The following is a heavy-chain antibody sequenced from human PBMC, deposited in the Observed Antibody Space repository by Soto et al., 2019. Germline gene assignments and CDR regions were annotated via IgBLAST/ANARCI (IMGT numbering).Heavy chain of an antibody. V-gene: IGHV3-48*01. CDR2: ISSGGDTK. CDR1: GFTFRSYS. D-gene: IGHD3-16*01. CDR3: ARAFMWFDP. Sequence: GGSLRLSCAVSGFTFRSYSMHWVRQSPGKGLEWISYISSGGDTKYYADSVTGRFTISRDNAKNSLFLQMSSLRAEDTAVYYCARAFMWFDPWGQGTLVTVSS. J-gene: IGHJ5*02.